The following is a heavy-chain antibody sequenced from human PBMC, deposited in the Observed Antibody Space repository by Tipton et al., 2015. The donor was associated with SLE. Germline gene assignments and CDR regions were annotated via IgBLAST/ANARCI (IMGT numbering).Heavy chain of an antibody. CDR2: IYYSGST. V-gene: IGHV4-39*07. D-gene: IGHD5-18*01. CDR1: GGSVSSGSYY. J-gene: IGHJ4*02. CDR3: ARLSDSYGFFFDY. Sequence: TLSLTCTVSGGSVSSGSYYWAWIRQPPGKGPEWIGTIYYSGSTYYYPSLKSRITISVDTSKNQFSLEVRSVTAADTAVYYCARLSDSYGFFFDYWGRGTLVTVSS.